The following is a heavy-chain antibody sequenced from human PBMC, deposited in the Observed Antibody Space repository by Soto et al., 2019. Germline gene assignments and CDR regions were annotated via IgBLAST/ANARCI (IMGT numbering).Heavy chain of an antibody. V-gene: IGHV3-23*01. CDR2: ISGSGGST. CDR1: GFTVSSSNY. J-gene: IGHJ4*02. CDR3: ARGNTMVDEGIDY. D-gene: IGHD2-8*01. Sequence: GSLRLSCVVSGFTVSSSNYMSWVRQAPVKGLEWVSAISGSGGSTYYADSVKGRFTISRDNSKNTLYLQMNSLRAEDTAVYYCARGNTMVDEGIDYWGQGTLVTVSS.